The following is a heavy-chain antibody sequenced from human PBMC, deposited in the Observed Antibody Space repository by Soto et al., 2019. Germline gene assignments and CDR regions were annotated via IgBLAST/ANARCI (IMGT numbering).Heavy chain of an antibody. CDR1: GGTFSSYA. CDR3: ARDADTGPNLNFDY. D-gene: IGHD5-18*01. Sequence: QVQLVQSGAEVKKPGSSVKVSCKASGGTFSSYAISWVRQAPGQGLEWIGGIIPIFGTANYAQKFQGRVTITADESTSTAYMELSSLRSEDTAVYYCARDADTGPNLNFDYWGQGTLVTVSS. V-gene: IGHV1-69*01. CDR2: IIPIFGTA. J-gene: IGHJ4*02.